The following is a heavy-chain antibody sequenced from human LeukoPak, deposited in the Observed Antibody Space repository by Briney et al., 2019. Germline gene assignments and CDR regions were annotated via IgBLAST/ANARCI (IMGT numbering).Heavy chain of an antibody. CDR3: ARDALYSPGDNFDY. Sequence: GGSLTLSCVASGFPFSSYEMKWVRQAPGKRVGWLSYIDSSGTTIYYTDAVKGRFTISRDNAKNQLYLQMNSLGAEDTAIYYCARDALYSPGDNFDYWGQGTLVTVSS. D-gene: IGHD6-13*01. CDR1: GFPFSSYE. J-gene: IGHJ4*02. CDR2: IDSSGTTI. V-gene: IGHV3-48*03.